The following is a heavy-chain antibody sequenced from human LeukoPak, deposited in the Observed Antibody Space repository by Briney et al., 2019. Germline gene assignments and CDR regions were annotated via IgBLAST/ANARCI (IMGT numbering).Heavy chain of an antibody. CDR3: ARDTVPGDSFDI. V-gene: IGHV4-34*01. CDR1: GFTFSSYG. Sequence: LLLSCAASGFTFSSYGMHWVRQPPGKGLEWIGEINHSGSTNYNPSLKSRVTISVDTSKNQFSLKLSSVTAADTAVYYCARDTVPGDSFDIWGQGTMVTVSS. CDR2: INHSGST. J-gene: IGHJ3*02.